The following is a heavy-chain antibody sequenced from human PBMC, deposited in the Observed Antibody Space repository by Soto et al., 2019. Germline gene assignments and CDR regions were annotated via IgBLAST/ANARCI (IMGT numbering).Heavy chain of an antibody. Sequence: SETLSLTCAVYGGSFSGYYWSWIRQPPGKGLEWIGEINHSGSTNYNPSLKSRVTISVDTSKNQFSLKLSSVTAADTAVYYCARGYYGSGSHYYYYGMDVWGQGTPVTVSS. D-gene: IGHD3-10*01. V-gene: IGHV4-34*01. CDR2: INHSGST. CDR3: ARGYYGSGSHYYYYGMDV. CDR1: GGSFSGYY. J-gene: IGHJ6*02.